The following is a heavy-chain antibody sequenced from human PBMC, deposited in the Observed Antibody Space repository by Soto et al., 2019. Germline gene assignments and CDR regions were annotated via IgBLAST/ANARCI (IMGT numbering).Heavy chain of an antibody. J-gene: IGHJ2*01. CDR2: INSDGSST. CDR1: GFTFSSYW. V-gene: IGHV3-74*01. Sequence: GGSLRLSCAASGFTFSSYWMHWVRQAPGKGLVWVSRINSDGSSTSYADSVKGRFTISRDNAKNTLYLQMNSLRAEDTAVYYGARDYSNYWYFDLWGRGTLVTVSS. CDR3: ARDYSNYWYFDL. D-gene: IGHD4-4*01.